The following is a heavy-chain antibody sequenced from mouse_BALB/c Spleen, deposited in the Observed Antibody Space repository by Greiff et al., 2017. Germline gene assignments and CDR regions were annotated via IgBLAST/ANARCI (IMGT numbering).Heavy chain of an antibody. V-gene: IGHV5-17*02. CDR3: ARDGSSYYFDY. CDR1: GFTFSSFG. D-gene: IGHD1-1*01. CDR2: ISSGSSTI. Sequence: EVKLVESGGGLVQPGGSRKLSCAASGFTFSSFGMHWVRQAPEKGLEWVAYISSGSSTIYYADTVKGRFTISRDNPKNTLFLQMTSLRSEDTAMYYCARDGSSYYFDYWGQGTTLTVSS. J-gene: IGHJ2*01.